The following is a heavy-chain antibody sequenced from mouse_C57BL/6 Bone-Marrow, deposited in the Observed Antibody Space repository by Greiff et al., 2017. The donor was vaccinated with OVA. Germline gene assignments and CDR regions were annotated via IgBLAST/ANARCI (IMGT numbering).Heavy chain of an antibody. Sequence: DVKLVESGGGLVKPGGSLKLSCAASGFTFSSYAMSWVRQTPEKRLEWVATISDGGSYTYYPDNVKGRFTISRDNAKNNLYLQMSHRKSEDTAMYYCARDYYVRDYWGQGTTLTVSS. D-gene: IGHD1-1*01. CDR1: GFTFSSYA. CDR3: ARDYYVRDY. V-gene: IGHV5-4*01. CDR2: ISDGGSYT. J-gene: IGHJ2*01.